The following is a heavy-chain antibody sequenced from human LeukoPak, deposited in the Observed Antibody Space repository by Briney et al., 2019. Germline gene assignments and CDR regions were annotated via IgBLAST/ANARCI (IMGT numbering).Heavy chain of an antibody. V-gene: IGHV3-30*03. CDR3: ARDLSVVLLWFGELDC. D-gene: IGHD3-10*01. CDR2: MSYDGNNE. CDR1: GFTFSNYG. J-gene: IGHJ4*02. Sequence: GGSLRLSCAASGFTFSNYGIHWVRQAPGKGLEWVALMSYDGNNEYYTDSVKGRFTISRDNSRNILYLQMNSLRPEDTAVYYCARDLSVVLLWFGELDCWGQGTLVTVSS.